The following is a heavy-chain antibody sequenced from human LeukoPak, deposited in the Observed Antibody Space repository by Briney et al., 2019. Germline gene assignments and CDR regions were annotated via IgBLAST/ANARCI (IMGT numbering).Heavy chain of an antibody. CDR1: GYSISSGYY. CDR3: ARGSIVGATTFFDY. D-gene: IGHD1-26*01. CDR2: IYHSGST. J-gene: IGHJ4*02. V-gene: IGHV4-38-2*01. Sequence: KASETLSLTCAVSGYSISSGYYWGWIRQPPGKGLEWIGSIYHSGSTHYNPSLKSRVTISVDTSKNQFSLKLSSVTAADTGVYYCARGSIVGATTFFDYGGQGTLVTVP.